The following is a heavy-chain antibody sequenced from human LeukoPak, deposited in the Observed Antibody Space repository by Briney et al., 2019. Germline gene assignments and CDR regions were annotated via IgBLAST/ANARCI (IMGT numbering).Heavy chain of an antibody. Sequence: GGSLRLSCAASGFIFNYYGMHWVRQAPGKGLEWVAFIRYDGSNKYYADFVKGRFTISRDNAKSSLFLQLNTLRADDTAVYYCATEGPRLNFDFWGQGTLVTVSS. J-gene: IGHJ4*02. V-gene: IGHV3-30*02. CDR3: ATEGPRLNFDF. CDR2: IRYDGSNK. D-gene: IGHD3-16*01. CDR1: GFIFNYYG.